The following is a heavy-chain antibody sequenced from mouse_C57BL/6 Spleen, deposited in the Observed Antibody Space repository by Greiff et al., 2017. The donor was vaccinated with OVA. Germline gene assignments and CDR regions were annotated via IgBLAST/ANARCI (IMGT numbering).Heavy chain of an antibody. Sequence: EVHLVESGGGLVKPGGSLKLSCAASGFTFSDYGMHWVRQAPEKGLEWVAYISSGSSTIYYADTVKGRFTISRDNAKNTLFLQMTSLRSEDTAMFQCESAHHHGPCDYWGKGTSLTVSS. J-gene: IGHJ2*02. CDR3: ESAHHHGPCDY. CDR1: GFTFSDYG. CDR2: ISSGSSTI. D-gene: IGHD1-2*01. V-gene: IGHV5-17*01.